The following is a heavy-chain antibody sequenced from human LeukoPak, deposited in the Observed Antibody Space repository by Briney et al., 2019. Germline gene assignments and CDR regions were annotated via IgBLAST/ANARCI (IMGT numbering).Heavy chain of an antibody. V-gene: IGHV3-11*04. Sequence: GGSLRLSCAASGFTFSDYYMSWIRQAPGKGREGVSYISSSGSTIYYADSVKGRFTIFRDNAKNSLYLQMNSLRAEDTAVYYCARVCSGGSCYYAFDIWGQGTMVTVSS. CDR2: ISSSGSTI. D-gene: IGHD2-15*01. CDR3: ARVCSGGSCYYAFDI. CDR1: GFTFSDYY. J-gene: IGHJ3*02.